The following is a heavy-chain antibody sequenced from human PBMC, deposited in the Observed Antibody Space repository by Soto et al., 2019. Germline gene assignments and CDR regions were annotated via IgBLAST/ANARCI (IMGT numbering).Heavy chain of an antibody. CDR2: IHPSGST. J-gene: IGHJ4*02. V-gene: IGHV4-34*01. Sequence: SETLSLTCAVYGGSFSGYYWTWIRQPPGKGLEWIGEIHPSGSTNYNPSLTSRVTISADTSKNQFSLKLTSVTAADTAVYYCARGRLNPRNNYYDHVWGSNRYTNYFDYWGQGTLVTVAS. D-gene: IGHD3-16*02. CDR1: GGSFSGYY. CDR3: ARGRLNPRNNYYDHVWGSNRYTNYFDY.